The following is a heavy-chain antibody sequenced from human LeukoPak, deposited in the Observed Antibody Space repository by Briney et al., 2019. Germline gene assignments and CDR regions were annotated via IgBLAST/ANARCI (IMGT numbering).Heavy chain of an antibody. J-gene: IGHJ3*02. Sequence: GGSLRLSCAASGFTFSSYAMHWVRQAPGKGLEYVSAISSNGGSTYYANSVKGRFTISRDNSKNTLYLQMGSLRAEDMAVYYCAREKYYYDSSGYYHSVAFDIWGQGTMVTVSS. D-gene: IGHD3-22*01. CDR2: ISSNGGST. V-gene: IGHV3-64*01. CDR3: AREKYYYDSSGYYHSVAFDI. CDR1: GFTFSSYA.